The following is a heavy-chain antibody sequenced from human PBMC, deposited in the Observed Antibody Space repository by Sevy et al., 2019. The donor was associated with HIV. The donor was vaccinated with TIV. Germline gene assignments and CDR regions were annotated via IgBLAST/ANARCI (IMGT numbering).Heavy chain of an antibody. V-gene: IGHV1-69*13. CDR3: AFCGGDCYVNYYFDY. Sequence: ASVKVSCKASGGTFSSYAMSWVRQAPGQGLEWMGGIIPIFGTANYAQKFQGRVTITADESTSTAYMELSSLRSEDTAVYYCAFCGGDCYVNYYFDYWGQGTLVTVSS. D-gene: IGHD2-21*02. CDR1: GGTFSSYA. J-gene: IGHJ4*02. CDR2: IIPIFGTA.